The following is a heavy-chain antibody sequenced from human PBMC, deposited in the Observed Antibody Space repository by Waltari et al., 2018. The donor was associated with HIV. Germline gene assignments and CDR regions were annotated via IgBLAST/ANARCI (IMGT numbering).Heavy chain of an antibody. D-gene: IGHD1-26*01. CDR2: ISKDGNRK. Sequence: QVQLVESGGGVVQPGRHLRPSCAGSGSTSSSFVMHCVRQAPGNGLEWVAVISKDGNRKFYADSVKVRFTISRDNSWNTLSLQMNSLRAEDTATYYCAKSDDGAWHYFIAWGQGTLVTVSS. CDR3: AKSDDGAWHYFIA. V-gene: IGHV3-30-3*02. J-gene: IGHJ5*02. CDR1: GSTSSSFV.